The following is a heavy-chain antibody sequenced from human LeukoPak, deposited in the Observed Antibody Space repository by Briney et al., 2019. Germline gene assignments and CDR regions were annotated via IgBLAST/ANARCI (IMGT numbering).Heavy chain of an antibody. CDR3: ARGFYGSGSYWYYFDY. CDR2: TYYRSKWYN. CDR1: GDSVSSNSAA. D-gene: IGHD3-10*01. J-gene: IGHJ4*02. V-gene: IGHV6-1*01. Sequence: SQSLSLTCAISGDSVSSNSAAWNWIRQSPSRGLEWLGRTYYRSKWYNDYAVSVKSRITINPDTSKNQFSLQLNSVTPEDTAVYYCARGFYGSGSYWYYFDYWGQGTLVTVSS.